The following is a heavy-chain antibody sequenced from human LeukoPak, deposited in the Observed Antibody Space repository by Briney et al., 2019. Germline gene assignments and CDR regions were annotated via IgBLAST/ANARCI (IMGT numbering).Heavy chain of an antibody. Sequence: SETLSLTCTVSGASIGSFYWVWIRQPAGKGLEWIGRLYNGGDTNYSPSLRSRVTMPVDTSKNQFSLKLSSVTAADTAVYYCARGPYSSSWYNYWGQGTLVTVSS. CDR3: ARGPYSSSWYNY. V-gene: IGHV4-4*07. CDR2: LYNGGDT. CDR1: GASIGSFY. J-gene: IGHJ4*02. D-gene: IGHD6-13*01.